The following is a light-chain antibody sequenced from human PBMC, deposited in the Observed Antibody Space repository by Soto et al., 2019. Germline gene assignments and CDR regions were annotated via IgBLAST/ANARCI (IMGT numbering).Light chain of an antibody. V-gene: IGKV3-15*01. CDR3: QQYNNWPET. J-gene: IGKJ1*01. CDR1: HSVSSN. CDR2: GAS. Sequence: EIVTTQSPATLSVSPGERDTLYCRASHSVSSNLACYQQKPGQAPRLLIYGASTRATGIPARFSGSGFGTEFTLTFSSLQSEDFAVYYCQQYNNWPETFGQGTKVDIK.